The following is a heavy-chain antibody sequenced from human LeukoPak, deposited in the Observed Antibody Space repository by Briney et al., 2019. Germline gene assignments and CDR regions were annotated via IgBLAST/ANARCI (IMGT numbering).Heavy chain of an antibody. CDR1: GGSFSGYY. Sequence: ETLSLTCAVYGGSFSGYYWSWIRQPPGKGLEWIGEINHSGSTNYNSSLKSRVTISVDTSKNQFSLKLSSVTAADTAVYYCATRPDIAATGPGWFDPWGQGTLVTVSS. J-gene: IGHJ5*02. D-gene: IGHD6-13*01. V-gene: IGHV4-34*01. CDR3: ATRPDIAATGPGWFDP. CDR2: INHSGST.